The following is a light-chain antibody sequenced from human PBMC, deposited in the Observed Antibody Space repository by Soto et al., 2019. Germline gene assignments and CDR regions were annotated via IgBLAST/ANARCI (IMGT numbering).Light chain of an antibody. CDR1: SGSVSTSFY. Sequence: QTVVTQEPSFSVSPGGTVTLTCGLTSGSVSTSFYSTWYQQTPGQAPRTLIYSTHTRSSGVPDRFSGSILANKAALTITGAQADDETDYYCVLCLCTGTWVFGGGTKLTVL. CDR3: VLCLCTGTWV. V-gene: IGLV8-61*01. CDR2: STH. J-gene: IGLJ3*02.